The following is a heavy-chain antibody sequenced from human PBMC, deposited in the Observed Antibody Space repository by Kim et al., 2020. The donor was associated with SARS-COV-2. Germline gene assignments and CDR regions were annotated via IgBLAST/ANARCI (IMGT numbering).Heavy chain of an antibody. CDR2: IDPSDSYT. Sequence: GESLKISCKGSGYSFTSYWISWVRQMPGKGLEWMGRIDPSDSYTNYSPSFQGHVTISADKSISTAYLQWSSLKASDTAMYYCARHEPDYGDYGEVDDYWGQGTLVTVSS. CDR3: ARHEPDYGDYGEVDDY. CDR1: GYSFTSYW. D-gene: IGHD4-17*01. J-gene: IGHJ4*02. V-gene: IGHV5-10-1*01.